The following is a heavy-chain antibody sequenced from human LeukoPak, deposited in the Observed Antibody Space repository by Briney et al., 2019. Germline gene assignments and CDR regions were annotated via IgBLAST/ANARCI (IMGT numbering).Heavy chain of an antibody. CDR1: GFSVSAIY. Sequence: GGSLRLSCTVSGFSVSAIYLSWVRQVPGKGLQWVSYISSSGSTKYYADSVKGRFTISRDNAKNSLYLQMNSLRAEDAAVYYCARGADQWELVKYYFDYWGQGTLVTVSS. J-gene: IGHJ4*02. V-gene: IGHV3-11*04. D-gene: IGHD1-26*01. CDR2: ISSSGSTK. CDR3: ARGADQWELVKYYFDY.